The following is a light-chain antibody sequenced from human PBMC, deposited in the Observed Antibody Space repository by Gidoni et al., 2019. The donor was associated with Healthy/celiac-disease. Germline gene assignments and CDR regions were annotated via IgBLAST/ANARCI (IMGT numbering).Light chain of an antibody. CDR2: DAS. Sequence: DIQMTQSPSSLSASVGDRVTITCQASQDISNYLNWYQQKPGKAPKLLIYDASNLETGVPSRLRGSGSGTDFTFTISSLQPEDIATYYCQQYDNLALTFGGGTKVEIK. J-gene: IGKJ4*01. CDR1: QDISNY. V-gene: IGKV1-33*01. CDR3: QQYDNLALT.